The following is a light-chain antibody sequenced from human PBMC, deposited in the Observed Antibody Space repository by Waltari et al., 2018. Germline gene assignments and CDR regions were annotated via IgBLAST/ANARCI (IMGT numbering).Light chain of an antibody. CDR3: MQALQTPT. Sequence: DIVMTQSPLSLPVSPGEPASISCRSSQSLLHSNGYIYLGWYLQKPGQSPQLLIYLASNRDSGVPDRFSGSGSGTDFTLKISRVEAEDVGVYYCMQALQTPTFGQGTRLEIK. V-gene: IGKV2-28*01. CDR2: LAS. CDR1: QSLLHSNGYIY. J-gene: IGKJ2*01.